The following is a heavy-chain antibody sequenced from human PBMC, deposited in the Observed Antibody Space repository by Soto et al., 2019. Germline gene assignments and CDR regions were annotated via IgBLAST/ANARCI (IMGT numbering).Heavy chain of an antibody. Sequence: SETLSLTCTVSGGSISSYYWSWIRQPPGKGLEWIGYIYYSGSTNYNPSLKSRVTISVDTSKNQFSLKLSSVTAADTAVYYCARAPGSSGWYRAPPEYYFDYWGQGTLVTVSS. CDR2: IYYSGST. J-gene: IGHJ4*02. D-gene: IGHD6-19*01. V-gene: IGHV4-59*01. CDR3: ARAPGSSGWYRAPPEYYFDY. CDR1: GGSISSYY.